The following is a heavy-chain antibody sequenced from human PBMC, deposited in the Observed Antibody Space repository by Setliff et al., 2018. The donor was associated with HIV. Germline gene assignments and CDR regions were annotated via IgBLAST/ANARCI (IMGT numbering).Heavy chain of an antibody. CDR3: ARDFRTRVQGYFDF. CDR1: GYNFASYW. D-gene: IGHD2-8*02. J-gene: IGHJ4*02. V-gene: IGHV5-51*01. CDR2: IYPGDSDT. Sequence: GESLKISCEVSGYNFASYWIAWVRQRPGKGPEWMGIIYPGDSDTTYNPSFEGHVTISADKSTNTAYLQWGSLKPSDTAFYYCARDFRTRVQGYFDFWGQGTLVTVSS.